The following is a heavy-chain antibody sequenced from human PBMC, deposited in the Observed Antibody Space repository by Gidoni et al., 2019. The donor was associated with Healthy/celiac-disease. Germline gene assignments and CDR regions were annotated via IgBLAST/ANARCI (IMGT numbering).Heavy chain of an antibody. V-gene: IGHV3-48*04. CDR3: ATHTRADSSGSYYFDY. CDR1: GFTFSSYS. Sequence: EVQLVESGGGLVQPGGSLRLSCAASGFTFSSYSMNWVRQAPGKGLEWVSYISSSSSTIYYADSVKGRFTISRDNAKNSLYLQMNSLRAEDTAVYYCATHTRADSSGSYYFDYWGQGTLVTVSS. D-gene: IGHD3-22*01. J-gene: IGHJ4*02. CDR2: ISSSSSTI.